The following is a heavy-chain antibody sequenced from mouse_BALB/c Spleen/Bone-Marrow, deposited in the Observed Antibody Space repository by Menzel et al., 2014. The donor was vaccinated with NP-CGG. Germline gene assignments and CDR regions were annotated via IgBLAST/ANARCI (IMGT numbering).Heavy chain of an antibody. CDR1: GYTFTDYT. CDR2: FNPNNGGT. CDR3: ARTANLGAGYYIYYAIDY. D-gene: IGHD2-3*01. J-gene: IGHJ4*01. V-gene: IGHV1-18*01. Sequence: VQLKQSGPELVKPGASVKISCKTSGYTFTDYTMHWVKRSHGKSLEWIGTFNPNNGGTSYNQKFKGQATLTVDKSSSTAYMPLHSLTSQDSAVYYCARTANLGAGYYIYYAIDYWGRGTSVTVSS.